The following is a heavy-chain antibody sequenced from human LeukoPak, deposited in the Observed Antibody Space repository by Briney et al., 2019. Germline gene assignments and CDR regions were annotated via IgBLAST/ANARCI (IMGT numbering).Heavy chain of an antibody. CDR3: ARHNTGGSWFDP. CDR2: IDPSDSYS. J-gene: IGHJ5*02. V-gene: IGHV5-10-1*01. Sequence: GESLKISCKGSGYSFSSYWISWVRQMPGKGLEWMGRIDPSDSYSNYSPSFQGHVSMSADKSISTAYLQWSSLKASDSAMYYCARHNTGGSWFDPWGQGTLVTVSS. CDR1: GYSFSSYW. D-gene: IGHD7-27*01.